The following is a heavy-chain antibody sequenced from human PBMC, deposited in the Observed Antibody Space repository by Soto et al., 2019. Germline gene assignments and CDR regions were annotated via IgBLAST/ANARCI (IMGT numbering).Heavy chain of an antibody. CDR2: IYPGDSDT. V-gene: IGHV5-51*01. D-gene: IGHD6-13*01. CDR3: AKDGGIAAAGTGEGYYYYYGMDV. J-gene: IGHJ6*02. Sequence: GESLKISCKGSGYSFTSYWIGWVRQMPGKGLEWMGIIYPGDSDTRYSPSFQGQVTISADKSISTAYLQWSSLKASDTAVYYCAKDGGIAAAGTGEGYYYYYGMDVWGQGTTVTVSS. CDR1: GYSFTSYW.